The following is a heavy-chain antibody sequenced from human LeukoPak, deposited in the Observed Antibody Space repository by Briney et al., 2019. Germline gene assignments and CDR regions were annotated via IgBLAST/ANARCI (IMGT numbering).Heavy chain of an antibody. V-gene: IGHV4-34*01. CDR1: DGSFSGYY. CDR3: ARHRSYVWGSYRPTFDY. D-gene: IGHD3-16*02. Sequence: PSETLSLTCAVYDGSFSGYYWRWIRQPPGKGLEWIGEINHSGSTNYNPSLKSRVTISVDTSKNQFSLKLSSVTAADTAVYYCARHRSYVWGSYRPTFDYWGQGTLVTVSS. J-gene: IGHJ4*02. CDR2: INHSGST.